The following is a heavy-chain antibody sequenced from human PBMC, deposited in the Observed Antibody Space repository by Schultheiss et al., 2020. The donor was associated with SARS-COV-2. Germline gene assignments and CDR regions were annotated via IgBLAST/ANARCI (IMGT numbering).Heavy chain of an antibody. J-gene: IGHJ4*02. CDR1: GGSISSSNW. D-gene: IGHD6-13*01. CDR2: IDYSGRI. CDR3: ARSDRRGAAAGRFDY. Sequence: SETLSLTCAVSGGSISSSNWWSWVRQPPGKGLEWIGYIDYSGRIFYNPSLKSRLTISVDKSKNQFSLKLSSVTAADTAVYYCARSDRRGAAAGRFDYWGQGTLVTVSS. V-gene: IGHV4-4*02.